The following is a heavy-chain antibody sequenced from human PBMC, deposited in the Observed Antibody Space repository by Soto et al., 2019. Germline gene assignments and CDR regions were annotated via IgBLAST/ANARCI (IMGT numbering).Heavy chain of an antibody. V-gene: IGHV1-18*01. Sequence: QVRLVQSGVEVKKPGASVKVSCKASGYTFTNYAISWVRQAPGRGLEWMGWLNTYNGNPNYAQIFQGRVTMTTDTSTGTAYMELRSLKSDDSAVYYCARDSQYSTDWQRFDSWGQGTLVTVSS. J-gene: IGHJ4*02. CDR2: LNTYNGNP. D-gene: IGHD6-6*01. CDR1: GYTFTNYA. CDR3: ARDSQYSTDWQRFDS.